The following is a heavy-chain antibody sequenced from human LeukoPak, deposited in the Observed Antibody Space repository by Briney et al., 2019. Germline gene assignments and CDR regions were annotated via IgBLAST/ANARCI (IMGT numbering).Heavy chain of an antibody. J-gene: IGHJ4*02. CDR3: ARHPIVVVQIDY. CDR2: IYHSGST. CDR1: GYSISGGYY. Sequence: SETLSLTCAVSGYSISGGYYWGWIRQPPGKGLEWIGSIYHSGSTYYNLSLKSRVTISVDTSKNQFSLKLSSVTAADTAVYYCARHPIVVVQIDYWGQGTLVTVSS. D-gene: IGHD2-2*01. V-gene: IGHV4-38-2*01.